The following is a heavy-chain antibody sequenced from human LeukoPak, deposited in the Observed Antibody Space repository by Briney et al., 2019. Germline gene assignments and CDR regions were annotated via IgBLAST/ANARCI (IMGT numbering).Heavy chain of an antibody. D-gene: IGHD2-2*01. CDR3: ARGAPSSRFDY. CDR2: INWNGGST. V-gene: IGHV3-20*04. Sequence: GGSLRLSCAASGFTFDDYAMSWVRHAPGKGLEWVSGINWNGGSTGYADSVKGRFTISRDNAKNSLYLQMNSLRAEDTAFYYCARGAPSSRFDYWGQGTLVTVSS. J-gene: IGHJ4*02. CDR1: GFTFDDYA.